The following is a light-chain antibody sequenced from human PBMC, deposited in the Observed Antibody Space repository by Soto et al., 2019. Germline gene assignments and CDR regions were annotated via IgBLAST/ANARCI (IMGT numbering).Light chain of an antibody. Sequence: DIQMTQAPSTLSASVGERVTITCRASQSISSWLAWYPQKPGKAAKLLIYDASSLESGGPSRFSGSGSGTEFTLTISSLQPDDFATYYCQQYNSYSWTFGQGTKVEIK. V-gene: IGKV1-5*01. CDR1: QSISSW. CDR3: QQYNSYSWT. CDR2: DAS. J-gene: IGKJ1*01.